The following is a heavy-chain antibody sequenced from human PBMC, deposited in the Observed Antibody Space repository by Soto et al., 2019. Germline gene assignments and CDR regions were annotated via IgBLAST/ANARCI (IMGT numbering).Heavy chain of an antibody. V-gene: IGHV1-18*01. CDR1: GYAFTTYG. Sequence: QVHLVQSGAEVKKPGASVKVSCKGSGYAFTTYGITWVRQAPGQGLEWVGWISAHTGNTNYAQKLQGRVTVTRDTSTSTAYMELRSLRSDGTAVYYCARGRYGDYWGQGALVTVSS. J-gene: IGHJ4*02. CDR2: ISAHTGNT. CDR3: ARGRYGDY. D-gene: IGHD1-1*01.